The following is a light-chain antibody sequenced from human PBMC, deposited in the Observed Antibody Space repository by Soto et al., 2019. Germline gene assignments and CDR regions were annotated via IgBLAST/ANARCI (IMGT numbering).Light chain of an antibody. V-gene: IGKV3D-15*01. CDR2: GAS. J-gene: IGKJ1*01. CDR1: QSVSSN. CDR3: QQFNSWPWT. Sequence: EIVRTQSPATLSVSPGERATLSCRASQSVSSNLAWYQQKPGQAPRLLIYGASTRATGIPARFSGSGSGTEFTLTISSLQSEDSAVYYCQQFNSWPWTFGQGTKVDI.